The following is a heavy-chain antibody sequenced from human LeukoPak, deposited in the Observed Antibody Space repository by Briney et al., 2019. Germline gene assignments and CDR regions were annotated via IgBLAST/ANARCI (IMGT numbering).Heavy chain of an antibody. CDR1: GGSFSGYY. CDR2: INHSGST. Sequence: SETLSLTCAVYGGSFSGYYWSWIRQPPGKGREWIGEINHSGSTNYNPSLKSRVTISVDTSKNQFSLKLSSVTAADTAVYYCAREDDYVWGSYRYRRAPFDYWGQGTLVTVSS. J-gene: IGHJ4*02. CDR3: AREDDYVWGSYRYRRAPFDY. V-gene: IGHV4-34*01. D-gene: IGHD3-16*02.